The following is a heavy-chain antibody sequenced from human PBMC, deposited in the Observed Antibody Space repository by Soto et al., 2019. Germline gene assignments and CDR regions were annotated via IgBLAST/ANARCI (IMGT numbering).Heavy chain of an antibody. V-gene: IGHV3-53*01. CDR2: IYTGETT. CDR3: ARAFYDTATGFYQNYFDY. Sequence: GCLRRSWAISGFSVRASYVSWGRQARDKGLEWVSVIYTGETTEYSDSVKGWFTISRDISKISLFLQMNNLGADDTAVYHGARAFYDTATGFYQNYFDYWGQGTQVTVAS. CDR1: GFSVRASY. J-gene: IGHJ4*02. D-gene: IGHD3-9*01.